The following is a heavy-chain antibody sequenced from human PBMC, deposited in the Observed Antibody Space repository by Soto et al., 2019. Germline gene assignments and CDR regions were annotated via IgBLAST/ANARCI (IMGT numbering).Heavy chain of an antibody. D-gene: IGHD4-17*01. J-gene: IGHJ4*02. CDR2: ISYDGSNK. Sequence: LRLSCAASGFTFSSYGMHWVRQAPGKGLEWVAVISYDGSNKYYADSVKGRFTISRDNSKNTLYLQMNSLRAVDTAVYYCATNYDYGDYDFFDYWGQGTLVTVSS. CDR3: ATNYDYGDYDFFDY. CDR1: GFTFSSYG. V-gene: IGHV3-30*03.